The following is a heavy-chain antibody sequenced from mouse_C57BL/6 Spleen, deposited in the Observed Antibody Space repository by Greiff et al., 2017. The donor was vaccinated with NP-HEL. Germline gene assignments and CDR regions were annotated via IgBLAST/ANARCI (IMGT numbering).Heavy chain of an antibody. V-gene: IGHV1-76*01. CDR2: IYPGSGNT. J-gene: IGHJ4*01. D-gene: IGHD3-1*01. CDR1: GYTFTDYY. Sequence: QVQLQQSGAELVRPGASVKLSCKASGYTFTDYYINWVKQRPGQGLEWIARIYPGSGNTYYNEKFKGKATLTAEKSSSTAYMQLSSLTSEDSAVYFCARRGGYSYAMDYWGQGTSVTVSS. CDR3: ARRGGYSYAMDY.